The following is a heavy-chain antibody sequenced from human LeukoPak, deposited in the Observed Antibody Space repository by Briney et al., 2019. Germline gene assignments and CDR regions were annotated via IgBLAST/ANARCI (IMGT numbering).Heavy chain of an antibody. CDR3: ANLWLFGGFGDPSGDY. CDR2: ISWNSGSI. Sequence: PGGSLRLSCAASGFTFDDYAMHWVRQAPGKGLEWVSGISWNSGSIGYADSVKGRFTISRDNAKNSLYLQMNSLRAEDTAVYYCANLWLFGGFGDPSGDYWGQGTLVTVSS. CDR1: GFTFDDYA. V-gene: IGHV3-9*01. D-gene: IGHD3-10*01. J-gene: IGHJ4*02.